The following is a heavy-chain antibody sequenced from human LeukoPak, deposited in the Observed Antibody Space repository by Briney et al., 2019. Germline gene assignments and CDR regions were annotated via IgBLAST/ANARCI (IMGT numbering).Heavy chain of an antibody. CDR3: ARDYYGGFEAEDAFDI. D-gene: IGHD4-23*01. V-gene: IGHV1-18*01. CDR2: ISAYNGNT. Sequence: GASVKVSCKTSGYTFTSYGISWVRQAPGQGLEWMGWISAYNGNTNYAQKLQGRVTMTTDTSTSTAYMELRSLRSDDTAVYYCARDYYGGFEAEDAFDIWGQGTMVTVSS. CDR1: GYTFTSYG. J-gene: IGHJ3*02.